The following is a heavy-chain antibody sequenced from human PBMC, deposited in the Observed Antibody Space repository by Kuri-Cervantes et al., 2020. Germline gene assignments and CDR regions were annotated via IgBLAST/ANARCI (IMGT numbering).Heavy chain of an antibody. CDR2: ISYDGSNK. D-gene: IGHD6-19*01. CDR3: ARDMIAVAGIDY. J-gene: IGHJ4*02. Sequence: GESLKISCAASGFTFSSYAMHWVRQAPGKGLEGVAVISYDGSNKYYADSVKGRFTISRDNAKNSLYLQMNSLRDKDTAVYYCARDMIAVAGIDYWGQGTLVTVSS. V-gene: IGHV3-30-3*01. CDR1: GFTFSSYA.